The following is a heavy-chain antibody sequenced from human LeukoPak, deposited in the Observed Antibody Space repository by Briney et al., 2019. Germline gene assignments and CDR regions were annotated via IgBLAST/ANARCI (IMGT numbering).Heavy chain of an antibody. J-gene: IGHJ6*02. CDR1: GFTFSSYS. CDR2: ISSSSSTI. D-gene: IGHD2-15*01. Sequence: GGSLRLSCAASGFTFSSYSMNWVRQAPGKGLEWVSYISSSSSTIYYADSVKGRFTISRDNAKNSLYLQMNSLRAEDTAVYYCARGDKDFYYGLDVWGQGTTVIVSS. CDR3: ARGDKDFYYGLDV. V-gene: IGHV3-48*01.